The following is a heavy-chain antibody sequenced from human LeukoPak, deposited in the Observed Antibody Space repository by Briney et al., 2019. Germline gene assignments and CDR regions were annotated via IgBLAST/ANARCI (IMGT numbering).Heavy chain of an antibody. D-gene: IGHD4-17*01. V-gene: IGHV3-66*01. CDR1: GFTFSSYS. J-gene: IGHJ4*02. Sequence: VGSLRLSSAASGFTFSSYSMNWVRQAPGKGLEWVSVIYSGGSTYYADSVKGRFTISRDNSKNTLYLQMNSLRAEDTAVYYCARAGYHGDYVFDYWGQGTLVTVSS. CDR2: IYSGGST. CDR3: ARAGYHGDYVFDY.